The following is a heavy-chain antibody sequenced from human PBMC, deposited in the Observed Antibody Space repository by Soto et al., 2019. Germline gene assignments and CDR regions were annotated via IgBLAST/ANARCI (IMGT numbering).Heavy chain of an antibody. CDR1: GFSLRNSGVG. D-gene: IGHD5-12*01. V-gene: IGHV2-5*02. J-gene: IGHJ4*02. CDR3: AHLATGGSDFHS. CDR2: IYWDDDK. Sequence: QITLKESGPTLVKPTQTLTLTCTFSGFSLRNSGVGLGWIRQPPGRALEWLALIYWDDDKRYSPSLKSKLTITKDTSKNPVVLTMLNMYPVDTPTYFRAHLATGGSDFHSCGQGTLGTVS.